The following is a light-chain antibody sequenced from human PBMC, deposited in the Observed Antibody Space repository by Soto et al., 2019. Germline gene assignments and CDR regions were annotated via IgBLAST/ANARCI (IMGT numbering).Light chain of an antibody. Sequence: DIQMTQSPSTLSASVGDRVTITCRASQSISSWLAWYQQIPGKAPKLLIYDASSLESGVPSRFSGSGSGTEFTLSISSLQPDDFATYYCQQYNSDSLRWTFGQGTKVEIK. V-gene: IGKV1-5*01. CDR3: QQYNSDSLRWT. J-gene: IGKJ1*01. CDR1: QSISSW. CDR2: DAS.